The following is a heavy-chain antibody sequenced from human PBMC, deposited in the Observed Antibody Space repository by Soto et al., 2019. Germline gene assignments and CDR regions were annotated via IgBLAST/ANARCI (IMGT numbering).Heavy chain of an antibody. CDR3: AREAGAARSRGIFDY. V-gene: IGHV3-66*01. CDR2: IYSGGST. J-gene: IGHJ4*02. CDR1: GFTVSSNY. D-gene: IGHD6-13*01. Sequence: GGSLRLSCAASGFTVSSNYMSWVRQAPGKGLEWVSVIYSGGSTYYADSVKGRFTISRDNSKNTLYLQMNRLRAEDTAVYYCAREAGAARSRGIFDYWGQGTLVTVSS.